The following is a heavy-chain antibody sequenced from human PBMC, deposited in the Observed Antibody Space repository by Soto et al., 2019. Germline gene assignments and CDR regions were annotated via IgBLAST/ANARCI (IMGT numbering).Heavy chain of an antibody. Sequence: QVQLQESGPGLVKPSQTLSLTCTVSGGSISSGGYYWSWIRQHPGKGLEWVGYIYYRGSTYYNPSLKSRVTISVGASKNQFALKLSSVTAADTAVYYCAREQSWRLDYWGQGTLVTVSS. D-gene: IGHD3-10*01. CDR1: GGSISSGGYY. V-gene: IGHV4-31*03. CDR3: AREQSWRLDY. CDR2: IYYRGST. J-gene: IGHJ4*02.